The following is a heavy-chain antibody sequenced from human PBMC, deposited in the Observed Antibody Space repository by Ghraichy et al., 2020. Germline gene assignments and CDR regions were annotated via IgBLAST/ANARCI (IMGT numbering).Heavy chain of an antibody. D-gene: IGHD6-6*01. CDR2: IYHSGST. Sequence: NLSLTGAVSGYSISSGYYWGWIRQPPGKGLEWIGSIYHSGSTYYNPSLKSRVTISVDTSKNQFSLNLSSVTAADTAVYYCARLSAARPIFWFDPWGQGTLVTVSS. CDR3: ARLSAARPIFWFDP. CDR1: GYSISSGYY. J-gene: IGHJ5*02. V-gene: IGHV4-38-2*01.